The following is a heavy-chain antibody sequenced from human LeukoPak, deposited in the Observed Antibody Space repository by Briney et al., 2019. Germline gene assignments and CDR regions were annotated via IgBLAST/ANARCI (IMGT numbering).Heavy chain of an antibody. D-gene: IGHD3-22*01. CDR3: AKYHSSGPGYFDY. Sequence: GGSLRLSCAASGFTFTNYPMNWVRQAPGKGLEWVSDISGSGGNTHYADSVKGRFTISRDNSKNTLYLQMNSLRAEDTAVYYCAKYHSSGPGYFDYWGQGTLVTVSS. CDR1: GFTFTNYP. J-gene: IGHJ4*02. CDR2: ISGSGGNT. V-gene: IGHV3-23*01.